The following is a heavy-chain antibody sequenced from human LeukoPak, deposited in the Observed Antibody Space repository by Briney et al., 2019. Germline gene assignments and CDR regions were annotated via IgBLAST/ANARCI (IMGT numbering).Heavy chain of an antibody. V-gene: IGHV3-48*03. Sequence: GGSLRLSCAASGFTFSSYEMNWVRQAPGKGLEWVSYISSSGSTIYYADSVKGRFTTSRDNSKNTLYLQMNSLRAEDTAVYYCAKGSGSYLSPLYYFDYWGQGTLVTVSS. D-gene: IGHD1-26*01. CDR2: ISSSGSTI. J-gene: IGHJ4*02. CDR3: AKGSGSYLSPLYYFDY. CDR1: GFTFSSYE.